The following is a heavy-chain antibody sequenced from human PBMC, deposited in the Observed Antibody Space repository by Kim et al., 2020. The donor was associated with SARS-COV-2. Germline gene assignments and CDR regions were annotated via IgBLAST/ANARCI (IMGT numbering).Heavy chain of an antibody. Sequence: YRPSFEGHVTISVDKTINTAYLQLSGLKASDTAIYYCARGLASEFYFDFWGQGTLVTVSS. V-gene: IGHV5-51*01. J-gene: IGHJ4*02. CDR3: ARGLASEFYFDF.